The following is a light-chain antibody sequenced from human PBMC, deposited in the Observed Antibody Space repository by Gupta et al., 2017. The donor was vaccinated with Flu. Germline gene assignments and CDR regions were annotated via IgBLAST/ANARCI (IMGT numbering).Light chain of an antibody. CDR3: AAWDDSLV. CDR2: RNN. CDR1: SSNIGSNY. Sequence: QSVLTQPPSASGTPGQRVTISCSGSSSNIGSNYVYWYQQLPGTAPKRLIYRNNQRPSGVPDRFSGSKSGISASLAISGLRSEDEADYYCAAWDDSLVFGGGTKLTVL. V-gene: IGLV1-47*01. J-gene: IGLJ3*02.